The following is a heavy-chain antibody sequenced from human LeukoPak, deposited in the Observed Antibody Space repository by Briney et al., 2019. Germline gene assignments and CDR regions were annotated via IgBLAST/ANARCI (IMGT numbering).Heavy chain of an antibody. CDR1: GYTLTELS. J-gene: IGHJ4*02. CDR2: FDPEDGET. Sequence: ASVKVSCKVSGYTLTELSMHWVRQAPGKGLEWMGGFDPEDGETIYAQKFQGRVTMTEDTSTDTAYMELSSLRSEDTAVYYCATQTPYYYDSSGYLNYWGQGTLVTVSS. CDR3: ATQTPYYYDSSGYLNY. V-gene: IGHV1-24*01. D-gene: IGHD3-22*01.